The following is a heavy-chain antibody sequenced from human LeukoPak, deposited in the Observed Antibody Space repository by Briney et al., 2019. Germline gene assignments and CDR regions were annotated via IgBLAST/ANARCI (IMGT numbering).Heavy chain of an antibody. Sequence: ASVKVSCKASGYTFTSYYMHWVRQAPGQGLEWMGIINPSGGSTSYAQKFQGRVTMTRDTSTSTVYMELSSLRSEDTAVYYCAREGYDSETSIDAFDIWGQGTMVTVSS. CDR1: GYTFTSYY. CDR3: AREGYDSETSIDAFDI. J-gene: IGHJ3*02. D-gene: IGHD3-3*01. V-gene: IGHV1-46*01. CDR2: INPSGGST.